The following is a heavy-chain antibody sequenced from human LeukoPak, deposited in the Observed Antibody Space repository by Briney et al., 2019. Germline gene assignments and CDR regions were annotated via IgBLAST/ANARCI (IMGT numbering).Heavy chain of an antibody. Sequence: SETLSLTCAVSGGSISGNNWWNWVRQPPGKGLEWIGEIYHSGTSNYSPSLKSRVTISLDKSKNQFSLRLNSVTAADTAVYYCVRDLGSSTSKDWGQGTLVTVSS. CDR2: IYHSGTS. D-gene: IGHD2-2*01. CDR1: GGSISGNNW. CDR3: VRDLGSSTSKD. V-gene: IGHV4-4*02. J-gene: IGHJ4*02.